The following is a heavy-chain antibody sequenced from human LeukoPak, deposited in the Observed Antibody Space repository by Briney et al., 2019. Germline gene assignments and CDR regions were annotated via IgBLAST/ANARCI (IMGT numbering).Heavy chain of an antibody. Sequence: GGSLRLSCATSXXTFXSXXXXXVXXXXGXXXXWXXAXSRAGXVTYYADSVKGRFTISRDNSKNTLYLQMNSLRAEDTAVYYCAKDSAVTNSRDYFDYWGQGTLVTVSP. D-gene: IGHD4-23*01. CDR3: AKDSAVTNSRDYFDY. J-gene: IGHJ4*02. CDR1: XXTFXSXX. CDR2: XSRAGXVT. V-gene: IGHV3-23*01.